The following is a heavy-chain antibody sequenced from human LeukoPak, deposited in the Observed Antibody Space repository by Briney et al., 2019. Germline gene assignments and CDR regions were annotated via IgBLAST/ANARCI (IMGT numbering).Heavy chain of an antibody. V-gene: IGHV1-18*01. CDR2: ISAYNGNT. CDR1: GYTFTSYG. D-gene: IGHD3-22*01. CDR3: ARDRSEGYDSSGYPFDY. Sequence: GASVKVSCKASGYTFTSYGISWVRQAPGQGLEWMGWISAYNGNTNYAQKLQGRVTMTTDTSTSTAHMELRSLRSDDTAVYYCARDRSEGYDSSGYPFDYWGQGTLVTVSS. J-gene: IGHJ4*02.